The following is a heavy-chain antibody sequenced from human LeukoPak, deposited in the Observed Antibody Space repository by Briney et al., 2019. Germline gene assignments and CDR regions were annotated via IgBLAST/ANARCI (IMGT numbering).Heavy chain of an antibody. V-gene: IGHV3-23*01. CDR2: ISGSGGST. J-gene: IGHJ4*02. CDR1: GFTFSSYA. CDR3: AKSEAPPYYFDY. Sequence: PGGSLRLSCAASGFTFSSYAMSWVRQAPGKGLEWVSAISGSGGSTYYADSVRGRFTISRDNSKNTLYLQMNSLRAEDTAVYYCAKSEAPPYYFDYWGQGTLVTVSS.